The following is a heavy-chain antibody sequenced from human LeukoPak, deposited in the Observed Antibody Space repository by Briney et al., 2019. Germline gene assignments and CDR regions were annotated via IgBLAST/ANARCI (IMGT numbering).Heavy chain of an antibody. CDR3: ARERTGSVGYYGMDV. Sequence: GGSLRLSCAASGFTFSSYDMHWVRQVTGKGLEWVSAVGTVGDTYYPGSVKGRFTVSRENARNSLYLQMNSLRAGDTAVYYCARERTGSVGYYGMDVWGQGTTVTVSS. V-gene: IGHV3-13*01. D-gene: IGHD1-26*01. J-gene: IGHJ6*02. CDR2: VGTVGDT. CDR1: GFTFSSYD.